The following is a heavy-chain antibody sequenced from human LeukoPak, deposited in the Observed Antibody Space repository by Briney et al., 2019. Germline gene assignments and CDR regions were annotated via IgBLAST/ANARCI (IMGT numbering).Heavy chain of an antibody. V-gene: IGHV1-18*03. CDR1: GYTFTSYG. CDR3: ARDLRSTMVRGVPRALNY. Sequence: ASVKVSCKASGYTFTSYGISWVRQAPGQGLEWMGWISAYNGNTNYAQKLQGRVTMTTDTSTSTAYMELRSLRSDDMAVYYCARDLRSTMVRGVPRALNYWGQGTLVTVSS. CDR2: ISAYNGNT. D-gene: IGHD3-10*01. J-gene: IGHJ4*02.